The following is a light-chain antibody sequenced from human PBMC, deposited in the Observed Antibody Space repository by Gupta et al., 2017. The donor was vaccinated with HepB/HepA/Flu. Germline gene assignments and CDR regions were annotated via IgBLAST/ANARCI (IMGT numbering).Light chain of an antibody. CDR3: HLYQCWPPLT. J-gene: IGKJ4*01. Sequence: EMVMTQSPATLSVSPGERVTLSCRASESISSRLGWYQQKPGQAPRLLIYDASTRDTGIPPRLSGSECGREFTLTISSRQSEDFARYHCHLYQCWPPLTFGRGTRVEIK. CDR2: DAS. V-gene: IGKV3-15*01. CDR1: ESISSR.